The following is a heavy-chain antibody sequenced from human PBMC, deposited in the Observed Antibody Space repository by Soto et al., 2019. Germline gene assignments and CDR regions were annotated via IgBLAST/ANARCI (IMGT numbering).Heavy chain of an antibody. CDR3: ARGSQYSSSPKHWYFDL. CDR1: GFTFSSYE. Sequence: GESLKISCAASGFTFSSYEMNWVRQAPGKGLEWVSYISSSGSTIYYADSVKGRFTISRDNAKNSLYLQMNSLRAEDTAVYYCARGSQYSSSPKHWYFDLWGRGTLVTVSS. D-gene: IGHD6-6*01. J-gene: IGHJ2*01. CDR2: ISSSGSTI. V-gene: IGHV3-48*03.